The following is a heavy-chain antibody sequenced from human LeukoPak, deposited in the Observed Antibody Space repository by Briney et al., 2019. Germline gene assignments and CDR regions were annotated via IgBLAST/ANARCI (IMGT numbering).Heavy chain of an antibody. D-gene: IGHD3-10*01. J-gene: IGHJ6*03. CDR2: IIPIFGTA. CDR3: ARGAGTHYYYYYYYTDV. Sequence: SVKVSCKASGGTFSSYAISWVRQAPGQGPEWMGRIIPIFGTANYAQKFQGRVTITTDESTSTAYMELSSLRSKDTAVYYCARGAGTHYYYYYYYTDVWGKGTTVTVSS. CDR1: GGTFSSYA. V-gene: IGHV1-69*05.